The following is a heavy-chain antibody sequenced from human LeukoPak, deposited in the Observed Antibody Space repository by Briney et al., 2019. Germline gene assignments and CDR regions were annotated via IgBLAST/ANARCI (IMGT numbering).Heavy chain of an antibody. J-gene: IGHJ3*02. V-gene: IGHV1-2*02. CDR1: GYTFTDFY. D-gene: IGHD3-10*01. CDR3: ARDCPRFPDAFDI. CDR2: INPNSGGT. Sequence: ASVKVSCKASGYTFTDFYIHWVRQAPGQGLECMGWINPNSGGTNYAQKFEGRVTMTRDTSIMTAYMELSRLRSDDTAVYYCARDCPRFPDAFDIWGQGTMVTVSS.